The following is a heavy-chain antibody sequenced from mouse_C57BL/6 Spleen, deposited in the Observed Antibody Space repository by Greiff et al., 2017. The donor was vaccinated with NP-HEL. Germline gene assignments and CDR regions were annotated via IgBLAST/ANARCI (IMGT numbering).Heavy chain of an antibody. CDR1: GFTFSSYA. Sequence: EVQRVESGGGLVKPGGSLKLSCAASGFTFSSYAMSWVRQTPEKRLEWVATISDGGSYTYYPDNVKGRFTISRDNAKNNLYLQMSHLKSEDTAMYYCARTTVEFAYWGQGTLVTVSA. CDR3: ARTTVEFAY. CDR2: ISDGGSYT. V-gene: IGHV5-4*01. D-gene: IGHD1-1*01. J-gene: IGHJ3*01.